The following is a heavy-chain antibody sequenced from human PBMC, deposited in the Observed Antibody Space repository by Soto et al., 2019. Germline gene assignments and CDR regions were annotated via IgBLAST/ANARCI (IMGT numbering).Heavy chain of an antibody. Sequence: QVQLVQSGAEVKKPGSSVKVSCKASGGTFSSYAINWVRQAPGQGLEWMGGIIPIFGTANYAQKFQGRVTTTADESSSTAYMELYSLRSEDTAVYYCARDGGHCSGGSCYSGWFDPWGQGTLVTVSS. CDR1: GGTFSSYA. J-gene: IGHJ5*02. V-gene: IGHV1-69*01. CDR2: IIPIFGTA. CDR3: ARDGGHCSGGSCYSGWFDP. D-gene: IGHD2-15*01.